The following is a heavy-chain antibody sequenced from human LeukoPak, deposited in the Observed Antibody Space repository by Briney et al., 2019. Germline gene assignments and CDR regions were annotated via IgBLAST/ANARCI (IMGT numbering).Heavy chain of an antibody. CDR3: ARADSSSWNFDY. CDR2: IYYSGST. D-gene: IGHD6-13*01. V-gene: IGHV4-59*01. CDR1: GGSISTYY. Sequence: RTSETLSLTCTVSGGSISTYYWSWIRQPPGKGLEWIGYIYYSGSTNYNPSLKSRVTISVDTSKNQFSLKLSSVTAADTAVYYCARADSSSWNFDYWGQGTLVTVSS. J-gene: IGHJ4*02.